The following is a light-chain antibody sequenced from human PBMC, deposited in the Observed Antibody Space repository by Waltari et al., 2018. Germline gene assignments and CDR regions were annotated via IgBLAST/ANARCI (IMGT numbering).Light chain of an antibody. Sequence: QSVLTQAPSVSAAPGQRVTIACSGSSPNIGSEYVAWYQHLPGTAPKLLIYDTNKRPAGIPARFSGSKSGTSATLDITGLQTGDEADYYCGAWDSSLSGVVFGGGTKLTVL. V-gene: IGLV1-51*01. CDR1: SPNIGSEY. CDR3: GAWDSSLSGVV. CDR2: DTN. J-gene: IGLJ3*02.